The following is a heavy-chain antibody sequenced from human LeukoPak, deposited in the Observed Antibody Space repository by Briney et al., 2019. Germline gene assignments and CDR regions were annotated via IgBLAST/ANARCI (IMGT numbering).Heavy chain of an antibody. J-gene: IGHJ3*02. D-gene: IGHD2-21*02. CDR3: AKALAYCGGDCYDAFDI. CDR2: IYSGGST. Sequence: GSLRLSCAASGFTVSSNYMSWVRQAPGKGLEWVSVIYSGGSTYYADSVKGRFIISRDKSKNTLYLQMNSLRAEDTAVYYCAKALAYCGGDCYDAFDIWGQGTMVTVSS. CDR1: GFTVSSNY. V-gene: IGHV3-53*01.